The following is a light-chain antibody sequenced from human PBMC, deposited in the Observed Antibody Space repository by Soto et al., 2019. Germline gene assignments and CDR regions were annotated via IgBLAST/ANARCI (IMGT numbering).Light chain of an antibody. J-gene: IGLJ2*01. CDR3: SSYTSSSTVL. Sequence: QSALTQPASVSGSLGQSITISCTGTSGDVGGYNYVSWYQQYPGKDPKVVIFEVTNRPSGVSSRFSGSKSGNTASLTVSGLQAEDEGDYYCSSYTSSSTVLFGGGTKLTVL. CDR1: SGDVGGYNY. V-gene: IGLV2-14*01. CDR2: EVT.